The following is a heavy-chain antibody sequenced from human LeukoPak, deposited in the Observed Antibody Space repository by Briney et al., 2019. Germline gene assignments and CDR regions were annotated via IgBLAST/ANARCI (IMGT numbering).Heavy chain of an antibody. J-gene: IGHJ5*02. CDR2: ISPYNDNT. CDR1: GYTFTSSV. D-gene: IGHD2-2*01. CDR3: ARALGYQLLSWWFDP. Sequence: ASVKVSCKASGYTFTSSVISWVRQAPGQGLEWMEWISPYNDNTNYAQKLQGRVTMTTDTSTSTAYMELRSLRSDDTAVYYCARALGYQLLSWWFDPWGQGTLVTVSS. V-gene: IGHV1-18*01.